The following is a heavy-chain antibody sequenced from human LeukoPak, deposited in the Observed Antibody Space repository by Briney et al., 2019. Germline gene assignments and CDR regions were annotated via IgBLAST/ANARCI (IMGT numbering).Heavy chain of an antibody. CDR3: ARQFLGYCSSTSCYRKVACDY. CDR2: ISGSGGST. V-gene: IGHV3-23*01. CDR1: GFTFSSYG. Sequence: GGTLRLSCAVSGFTFSSYGMSWVRQAPGKGLEWVSAISGSGGSTYYADSVKGRFTISRDNSKNTLYLQMNSLRAEDTAVYYCARQFLGYCSSTSCYRKVACDYWGQGTLVTVSS. D-gene: IGHD2-2*01. J-gene: IGHJ4*02.